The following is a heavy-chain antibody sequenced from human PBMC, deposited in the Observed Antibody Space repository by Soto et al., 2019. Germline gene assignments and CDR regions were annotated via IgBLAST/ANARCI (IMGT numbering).Heavy chain of an antibody. J-gene: IGHJ6*02. CDR2: ISGSGSKT. V-gene: IGHV3-23*01. CDR3: AREGVRGGTNSYYCVLGF. D-gene: IGHD3-10*01. Sequence: EVQLLESGGGVVQSGGSLRVSCEVSGFTLSSYAMSWVRQAPGKGLEWVSAISGSGSKTYYAASVKGRFTISRDNSENRFYRKLNGVRVEDRAVYYCAREGVRGGTNSYYCVLGFGGRGTTVTVPS. CDR1: GFTLSSYA.